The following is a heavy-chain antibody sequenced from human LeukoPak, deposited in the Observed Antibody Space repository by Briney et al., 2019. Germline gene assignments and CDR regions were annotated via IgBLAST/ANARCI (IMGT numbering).Heavy chain of an antibody. CDR1: GDTFTGYY. J-gene: IGHJ4*02. V-gene: IGHV1-2*02. CDR3: ASVRGVQSPFDY. Sequence: ASVKVSCKASGDTFTGYYMHWVRQAPGQGLEWMGWINPNSGGTNYAQKFQGRVTMTRDTSISTAYMELSRLRSDDTAVYYCASVRGVQSPFDYWGQGTLVTVSS. CDR2: INPNSGGT. D-gene: IGHD3-10*02.